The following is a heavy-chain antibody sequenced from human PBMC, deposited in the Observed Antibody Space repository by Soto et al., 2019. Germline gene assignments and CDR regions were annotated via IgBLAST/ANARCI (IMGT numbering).Heavy chain of an antibody. CDR2: IYKSATT. CDR3: ARGRYCLTGRCFPNWFDS. J-gene: IGHJ5*01. V-gene: IGHV4-30-4*01. CDR1: GDSISNLDYF. D-gene: IGHD7-27*01. Sequence: SETLSLTCSVSGDSISNLDYFWAWIRQPPGQALEYIGYIYKSATTYYNPSFESRVAMSVDTSKSQFSLTVTSVTAADTAVYFCARGRYCLTGRCFPNWFDSWGQGALVTVSS.